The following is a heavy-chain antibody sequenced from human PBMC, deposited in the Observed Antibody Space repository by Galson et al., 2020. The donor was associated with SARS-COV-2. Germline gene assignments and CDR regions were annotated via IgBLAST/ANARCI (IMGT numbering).Heavy chain of an antibody. CDR1: GGSISSYY. V-gene: IGHV4-59*01. CDR3: ARVGCSSTSCYQFDY. J-gene: IGHJ4*02. D-gene: IGHD2-2*01. Sequence: SETLSLTCTVSGGSISSYYWRWIRQPPGKGLEWIGYIYYSGSTNYNPSLKSRVTISVDTSKNQFSLKLSSVTAADTAVYYCARVGCSSTSCYQFDYWGQGTLVTVSS. CDR2: IYYSGST.